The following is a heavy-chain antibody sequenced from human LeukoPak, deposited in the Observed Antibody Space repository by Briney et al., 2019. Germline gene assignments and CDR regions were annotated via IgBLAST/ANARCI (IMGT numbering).Heavy chain of an antibody. Sequence: GGSLRLSCAASGFTFSSYAMSWVRQAPGKGLEWVSAISGSGGSTYYADSVKGRFTISRDNSKNTLYLQMNSLRAEDTAVYYCANYGCSSTSCSDYYYYYGMDVWGQVTTVTVSS. V-gene: IGHV3-23*01. CDR2: ISGSGGST. CDR1: GFTFSSYA. J-gene: IGHJ6*02. D-gene: IGHD2-2*01. CDR3: ANYGCSSTSCSDYYYYYGMDV.